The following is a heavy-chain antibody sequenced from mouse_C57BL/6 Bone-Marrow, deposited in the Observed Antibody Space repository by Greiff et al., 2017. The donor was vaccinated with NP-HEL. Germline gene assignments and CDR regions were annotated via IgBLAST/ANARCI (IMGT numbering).Heavy chain of an antibody. CDR1: GYTFTSYW. J-gene: IGHJ4*01. CDR3: ARDPYSMDY. Sequence: VKLQQPGAELVKPGASVKLSCKASGYTFTSYWMQWVKQRPGQGLEWIGEIDPSDSSPNYNQKFKGKATLTVDTSSSTAYMQLSSLTSEDSAVYYCARDPYSMDYWGQGTSVTVSS. V-gene: IGHV1-50*01. CDR2: IDPSDSSP.